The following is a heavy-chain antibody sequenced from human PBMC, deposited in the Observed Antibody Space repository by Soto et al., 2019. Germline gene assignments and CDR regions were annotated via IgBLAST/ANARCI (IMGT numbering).Heavy chain of an antibody. J-gene: IGHJ3*02. CDR1: GGTFSSSP. CDR2: IIPQFAAA. V-gene: IGHV1-69*06. D-gene: IGHD6-25*01. Sequence: QVQLEQSGAEVKKPGSSVKVSCKASGGTFSSSPIYWVRQAPEQGLEWMGGIIPQFAAANYAQKFQGSVMITAGKSTSTAYRELSSLRSEDTAVDYCTTTPLTSSGVPDAFDIWGQGTMVTVSS. CDR3: TTTPLTSSGVPDAFDI.